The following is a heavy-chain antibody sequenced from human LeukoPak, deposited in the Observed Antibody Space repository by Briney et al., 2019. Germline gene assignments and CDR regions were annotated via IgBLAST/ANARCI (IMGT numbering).Heavy chain of an antibody. J-gene: IGHJ4*02. CDR1: GVTFSSYA. CDR2: IIPIFGTA. D-gene: IGHD2-2*01. Sequence: SSVKVSCKASGVTFSSYAIGWVRQAPGQGLEWIGRIIPIFGTANYAQKFQGRVTITTDESTSTAYMELSSLRSEDTAVYYCARTYCSSTSCLDYAIDYWGQGTLVTVSS. CDR3: ARTYCSSTSCLDYAIDY. V-gene: IGHV1-69*05.